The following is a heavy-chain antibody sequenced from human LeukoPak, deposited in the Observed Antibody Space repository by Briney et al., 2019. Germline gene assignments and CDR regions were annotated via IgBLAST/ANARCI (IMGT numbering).Heavy chain of an antibody. J-gene: IGHJ4*02. CDR1: GFAFNTYS. Sequence: PGGSLRLSCAASGFAFNTYSMNWVRQAPGKGLEWISFISSSSTTILYADSMKGRFTISRDNAKNSVFLQMNSLRAEDTAVYYCARDRGYYFDCWGQGTLVTVSS. CDR3: ARDRGYYFDC. CDR2: ISSSSTTI. D-gene: IGHD3-10*01. V-gene: IGHV3-48*01.